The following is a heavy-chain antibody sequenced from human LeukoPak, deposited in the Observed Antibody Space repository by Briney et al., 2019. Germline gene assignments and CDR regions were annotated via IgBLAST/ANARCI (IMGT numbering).Heavy chain of an antibody. D-gene: IGHD5-12*01. CDR1: GGSLSAYY. Sequence: SETLSLTCAVYGGSLSAYYWTWIRQPPGKGLEWIGEINHGGSTNYNPSLKSRVTISVDTSKNQFSLKLSSVTAADTAVYYCARVVYSGYDFRGAMDVWGKGTTVTVSS. V-gene: IGHV4-34*01. J-gene: IGHJ6*03. CDR3: ARVVYSGYDFRGAMDV. CDR2: INHGGST.